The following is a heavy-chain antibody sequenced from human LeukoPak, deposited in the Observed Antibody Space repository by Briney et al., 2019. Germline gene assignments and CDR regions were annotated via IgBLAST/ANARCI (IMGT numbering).Heavy chain of an antibody. Sequence: GGSLRLSCSASGFTFSSYAMHWVRQAPGKGLEYVSAINSNGGTTYYADSVKGRFTISRDNSKNTLYLQMTSLRAEDTAVYYCVKGRDRRGWYGFDYWGQGTLVTVSS. D-gene: IGHD6-19*01. V-gene: IGHV3-64D*09. CDR2: INSNGGTT. CDR1: GFTFSSYA. CDR3: VKGRDRRGWYGFDY. J-gene: IGHJ4*02.